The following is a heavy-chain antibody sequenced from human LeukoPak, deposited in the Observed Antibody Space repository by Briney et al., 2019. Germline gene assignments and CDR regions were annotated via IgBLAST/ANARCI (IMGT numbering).Heavy chain of an antibody. D-gene: IGHD4-17*01. CDR1: EFSFKNYW. V-gene: IGHV3-7*01. CDR2: IQQDGSNK. Sequence: GGSLRLSCAASEFSFKNYWMSWVRQAPGKGLEWVANIQQDGSNKFYADSVKGRFTISRDNARNSLYLQMNSLRPDDTAVYYCATQSYGLFAYWGQGTLVTVSS. CDR3: ATQSYGLFAY. J-gene: IGHJ4*02.